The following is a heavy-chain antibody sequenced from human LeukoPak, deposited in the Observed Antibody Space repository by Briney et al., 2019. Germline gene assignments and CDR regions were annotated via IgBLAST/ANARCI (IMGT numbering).Heavy chain of an antibody. J-gene: IGHJ4*02. Sequence: PSETLSLTCTVSGESISGFYWTWIRQPPGKGLEWIGYIYYSGSTNYNPSLKSRVTISVDTSKNQFSLKLSSVTAADTAVYYCARSYGGHSSGYYYVFYYFDYWGQGTLVTVSS. V-gene: IGHV4-59*01. CDR3: ARSYGGHSSGYYYVFYYFDY. CDR1: GESISGFY. D-gene: IGHD3-22*01. CDR2: IYYSGST.